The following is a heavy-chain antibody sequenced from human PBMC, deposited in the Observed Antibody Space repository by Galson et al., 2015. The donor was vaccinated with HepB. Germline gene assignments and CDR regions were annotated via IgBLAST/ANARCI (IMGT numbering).Heavy chain of an antibody. CDR1: GFTFSNAW. V-gene: IGHV3-15*01. D-gene: IGHD3-16*02. CDR3: TTEVYYDYIWGSYRENYYFDY. J-gene: IGHJ4*02. Sequence: SLRLSCAASGFTFSNAWMSWVRQAPGRGLEWVGRIKSKTDGGTTDYAAPVKGRFAISRNDSKNTLYLQMNSLKTEDTAVYYCTTEVYYDYIWGSYRENYYFDYWGQGTLVTVSS. CDR2: IKSKTDGGTT.